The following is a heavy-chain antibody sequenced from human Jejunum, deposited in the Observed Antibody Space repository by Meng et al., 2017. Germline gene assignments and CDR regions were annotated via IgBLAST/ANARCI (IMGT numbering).Heavy chain of an antibody. J-gene: IGHJ4*02. D-gene: IGHD6-13*01. CDR3: GKVDPITAHTSGWYGVDY. CDR1: GFAFGSYI. V-gene: IGHV3-23*01. CDR2: MSGSGGMT. Sequence: GESLKISCVASGFAFGSYIMTWVRQAPGKGLEYVSSMSGSGGMTYYADSVKGRFTISRDDSKNTLYLQMNSLGGDDTATYYCGKVDPITAHTSGWYGVDYWSQGTLVTVSS.